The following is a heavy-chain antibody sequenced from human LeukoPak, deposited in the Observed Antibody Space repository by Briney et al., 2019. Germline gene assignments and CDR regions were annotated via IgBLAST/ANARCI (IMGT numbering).Heavy chain of an antibody. V-gene: IGHV3-30*02. J-gene: IGHJ4*02. CDR1: GFTFSSYG. CDR3: ATSSTYYYDSSGYYPLYYFDY. CDR2: IRYDGSNK. D-gene: IGHD3-22*01. Sequence: GGSLRLSCAASGFTFSSYGMHWVRQAPGKGLEWVAFIRYDGSNKYYADSVKGRFTISRDNSKNTLYLQMNSLRAEDTAVYYCATSSTYYYDSSGYYPLYYFDYWGQGTLVTVSS.